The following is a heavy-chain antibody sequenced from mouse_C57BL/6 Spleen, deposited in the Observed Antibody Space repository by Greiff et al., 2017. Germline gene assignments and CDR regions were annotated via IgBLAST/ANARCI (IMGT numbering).Heavy chain of an antibody. CDR1: GFTFSSYA. CDR2: ISDGGSYT. D-gene: IGHD2-3*01. Sequence: EVMLVESGGGLVKPGGSLKLSCAASGFTFSSYAMSWVRQTPEKRLEWVATISDGGSYTYYPDNVKGRFTISRDNAKNNLYLQMSHLKSEDTAMYYCARERFYDGYRAWFAYWGQGTLVTVSA. J-gene: IGHJ3*01. CDR3: ARERFYDGYRAWFAY. V-gene: IGHV5-4*01.